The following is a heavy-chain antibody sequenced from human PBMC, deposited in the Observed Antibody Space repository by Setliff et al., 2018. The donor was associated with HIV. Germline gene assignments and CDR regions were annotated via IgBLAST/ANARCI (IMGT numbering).Heavy chain of an antibody. Sequence: GGSLRLSCAASGFTFRNYKFNWVRQAPGRGLEWVSSISIGSGGAIDYADSVQGRFTISRDNSKNSLYLQMDSLRVEDTAVYYCARDYLYYNLYNGSPVYGMDVWGQGTTVTVSS. J-gene: IGHJ6*02. V-gene: IGHV3-48*03. CDR3: ARDYLYYNLYNGSPVYGMDV. D-gene: IGHD3-3*01. CDR2: ISIGSGGAI. CDR1: GFTFRNYK.